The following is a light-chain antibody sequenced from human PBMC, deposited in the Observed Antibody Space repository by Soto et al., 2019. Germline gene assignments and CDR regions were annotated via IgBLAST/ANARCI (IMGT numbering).Light chain of an antibody. CDR2: EVS. CDR1: SSDVGSYNL. CDR3: CSYAGSSTHVV. J-gene: IGLJ2*01. V-gene: IGLV2-23*02. Sequence: QSALTQPASVSGSPGQLITISCTGTSSDVGSYNLVSWYQQHPDKAPKLMIYEVSKRPSGVSNRFSGSKSGNTASLTISGLQAEDEADYYCCSYAGSSTHVVFGGGTKVTVL.